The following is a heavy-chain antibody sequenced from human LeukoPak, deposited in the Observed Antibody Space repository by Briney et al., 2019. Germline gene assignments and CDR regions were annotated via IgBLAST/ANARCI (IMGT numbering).Heavy chain of an antibody. D-gene: IGHD3-10*01. CDR2: IYYSGST. CDR3: ARGPLGFGAFPFDY. CDR1: GGSISSYY. Sequence: PSETLSLTCTVSGGSISSYYWSWIRQPPGKGLEWIGYIYYSGSTNYNPSLKSRVTISVDTYKNQFSLKLSSVTAADTAEYYCARGPLGFGAFPFDYWGQGTLVTVSS. J-gene: IGHJ4*02. V-gene: IGHV4-59*01.